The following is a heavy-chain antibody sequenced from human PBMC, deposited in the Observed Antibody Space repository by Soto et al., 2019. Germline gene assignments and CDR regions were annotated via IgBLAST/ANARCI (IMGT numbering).Heavy chain of an antibody. D-gene: IGHD3-3*01. J-gene: IGHJ5*02. Sequence: PSETLCLTCAVYGGSVNGYYWNWIRQPPGEGLEWIGEINHTGGTHYNPSLKSRVTMSVDTSKNQFSLRLSSVTAADTAIYYCATRITVFGLLIPPFDPWGQGTQVTVSS. CDR1: GGSVNGYY. CDR2: INHTGGT. CDR3: ATRITVFGLLIPPFDP. V-gene: IGHV4-34*01.